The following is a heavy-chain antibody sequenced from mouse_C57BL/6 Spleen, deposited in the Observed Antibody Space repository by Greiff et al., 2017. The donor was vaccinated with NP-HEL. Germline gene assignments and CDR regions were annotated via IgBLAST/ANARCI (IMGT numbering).Heavy chain of an antibody. J-gene: IGHJ1*03. CDR2: ISSGGDYI. V-gene: IGHV5-9-1*02. CDR1: GFTFSSYA. Sequence: EVKVVESGEGLVKPGGSLKLSCAASGFTFSSYAMSWVRQTPEKRLEWVAYISSGGDYIYYADTVKGRFTISRDNARNTLYLQMSSLKSEDTAMYYCTRDRVVVASYWYFDVWGTGTTVTVSS. D-gene: IGHD1-1*01. CDR3: TRDRVVVASYWYFDV.